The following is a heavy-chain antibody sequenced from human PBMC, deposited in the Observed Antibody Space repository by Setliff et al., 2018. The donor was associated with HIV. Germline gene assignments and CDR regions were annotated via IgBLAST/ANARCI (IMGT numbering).Heavy chain of an antibody. D-gene: IGHD5-12*01. CDR2: IYHNGIT. CDR1: GYSISSGYY. Sequence: PSETLSLTCGVSGYSISSGYYWGWIRQPPGKGLEWIGSIYHNGITYYNPSLKSRVTISVDTSKNQFPLKLSSVTAADTAVYYCARAEMATIVAFDIWGQGTMVTVSS. CDR3: ARAEMATIVAFDI. J-gene: IGHJ3*02. V-gene: IGHV4-38-2*01.